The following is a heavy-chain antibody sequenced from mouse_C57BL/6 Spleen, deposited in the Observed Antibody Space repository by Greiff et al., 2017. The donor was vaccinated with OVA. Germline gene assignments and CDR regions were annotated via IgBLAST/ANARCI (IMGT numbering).Heavy chain of an antibody. CDR2: ISSGGSYT. V-gene: IGHV5-6*01. Sequence: EVQRVESGGDLVKPGASLKLSCAASGFTFSSYGMSWVRQTPDKSLEWVATISSGGSYTYYPDSVKGRSTLTRDNASNTLYLQLSSLTSEDTAVYYCARRERGSTMVTFDDWGQGTTLTVSS. J-gene: IGHJ2*01. CDR1: GFTFSSYG. CDR3: ARRERGSTMVTFDD. D-gene: IGHD2-1*01.